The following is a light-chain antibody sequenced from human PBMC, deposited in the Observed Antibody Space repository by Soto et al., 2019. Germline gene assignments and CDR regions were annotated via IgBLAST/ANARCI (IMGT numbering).Light chain of an antibody. Sequence: QAVVTQEPSLTVSPGGTVTLTCGSSTGAVTSGHYPYWFQQKPGPAPRTLIYHTTDKHSLTPARFSGSLLGGKAALTLSGAQPEDEAEYYCLLSYSDAGIFGGGTQLTVL. CDR1: TGAVTSGHY. V-gene: IGLV7-46*01. J-gene: IGLJ2*01. CDR3: LLSYSDAGI. CDR2: HTT.